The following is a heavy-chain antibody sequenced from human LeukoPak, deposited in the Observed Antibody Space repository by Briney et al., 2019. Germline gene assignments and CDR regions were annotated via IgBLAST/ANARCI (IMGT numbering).Heavy chain of an antibody. CDR1: GFTFSSYG. J-gene: IGHJ4*02. D-gene: IGHD6-13*01. Sequence: TGGSLRLSCAASGFTFSSYGMHWVRQAPGKGLEWGAVIWYDGSNKYYADSVKGRFTISRDNSKNTLYLQMNSLRAEDTAVYYCARDSSTRGYFDYWGQGTLVTVSS. CDR3: ARDSSTRGYFDY. V-gene: IGHV3-33*01. CDR2: IWYDGSNK.